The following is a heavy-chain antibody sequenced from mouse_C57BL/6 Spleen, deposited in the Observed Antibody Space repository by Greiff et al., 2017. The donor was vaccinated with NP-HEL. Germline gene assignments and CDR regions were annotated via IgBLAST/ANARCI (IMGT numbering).Heavy chain of an antibody. CDR2: INYDGSST. V-gene: IGHV5-16*01. CDR3: ARDQGGFDY. CDR1: GFTFSDYY. J-gene: IGHJ2*01. Sequence: DVKLVESEGGLVQPGSSMKLSCTASGFTFSDYYMAWVRQVPEKGLEWVANINYDGSSTYYLDSLKSRFIISRDNAKNILYLQMSSLKSEDTATYYCARDQGGFDYWGQGTTLTVSS. D-gene: IGHD1-1*02.